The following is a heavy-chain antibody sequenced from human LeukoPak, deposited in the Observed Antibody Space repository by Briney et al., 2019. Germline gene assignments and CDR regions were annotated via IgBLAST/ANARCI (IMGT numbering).Heavy chain of an antibody. V-gene: IGHV4-39*07. CDR1: GGSIGSSSYF. Sequence: SETLSLTCTVSGGSIGSSSYFWAWIRQPPGKGLEWIGSIYYSGSTYYNPSLKSRVTISVDPSKNQFSLKLSSVTAADTAVYYCARVPTVTFFDYWGQGTLVTVSS. CDR3: ARVPTVTFFDY. J-gene: IGHJ4*02. CDR2: IYYSGST. D-gene: IGHD4-17*01.